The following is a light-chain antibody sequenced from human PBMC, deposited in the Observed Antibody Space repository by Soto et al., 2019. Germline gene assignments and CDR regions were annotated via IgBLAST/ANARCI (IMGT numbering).Light chain of an antibody. J-gene: IGKJ3*01. Sequence: EIVLTQSPDTLSLSPGERATLSCRASQSVSSSLAWYQQKPGQAPRLLIYDASNRATGIPARFSGSGSGTDLTLTISSLEPEDVAVYYCQQRSNWPPEVTFGPGTKVDIK. CDR1: QSVSSS. CDR2: DAS. CDR3: QQRSNWPPEVT. V-gene: IGKV3-11*01.